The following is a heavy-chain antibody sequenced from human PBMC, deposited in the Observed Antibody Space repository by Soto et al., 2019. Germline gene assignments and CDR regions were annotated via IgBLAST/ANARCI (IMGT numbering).Heavy chain of an antibody. CDR1: GGSISSSSYY. D-gene: IGHD3-3*01. J-gene: IGHJ6*02. Sequence: SETLSLTCTVSGGSISSSSYYWGWIHQPPGKGLEWIGSIYYSGSTYYNPSLKSRVTISVDTSKNQFSLKLSSVTAADTAVYYCARLFDRYYDFWSGYYPSGMDVWGQGTTVTVSS. V-gene: IGHV4-39*01. CDR3: ARLFDRYYDFWSGYYPSGMDV. CDR2: IYYSGST.